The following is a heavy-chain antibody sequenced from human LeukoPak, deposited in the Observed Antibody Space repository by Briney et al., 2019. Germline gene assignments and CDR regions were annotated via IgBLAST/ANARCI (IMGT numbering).Heavy chain of an antibody. Sequence: SETLSLTCAVSGGSISSSNWWSWVRQPPGKGLEWIGEIYHSGSTNYNPSLKSRVTISVDKSKNQFSLKLSSVTAADTAVYYCARDRAAAEDYYYYGMDVWGKGTTATVSS. J-gene: IGHJ6*04. CDR3: ARDRAAAEDYYYYGMDV. V-gene: IGHV4-4*02. CDR2: IYHSGST. CDR1: GGSISSSNW. D-gene: IGHD6-13*01.